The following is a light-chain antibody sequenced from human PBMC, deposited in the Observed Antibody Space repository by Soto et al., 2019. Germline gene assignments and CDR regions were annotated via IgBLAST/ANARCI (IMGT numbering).Light chain of an antibody. V-gene: IGKV4-1*01. CDR3: QQYYSTPPYT. CDR2: WAS. CDR1: QSVLYSSNNKNY. J-gene: IGKJ2*01. Sequence: IVMTQSPDSLAVSLGERATINCKSSQSVLYSSNNKNYLAWYQQKPGQSPKLLIYWASTRESVVPDRFSGSGSGTDFDLTVSSLQAEDVAVYYCQQYYSTPPYTFGQGTKLEIK.